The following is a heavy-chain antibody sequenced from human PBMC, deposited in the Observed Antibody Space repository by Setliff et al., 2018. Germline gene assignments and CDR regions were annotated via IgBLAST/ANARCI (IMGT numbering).Heavy chain of an antibody. CDR2: IYTSGST. CDR3: ARQDRFYDRSVFVEYFQH. D-gene: IGHD3-22*01. Sequence: PSETLSLTCTVPGGSISSYYWSWIRQPPGKGLEWIGYIYTSGSTNYNPSLKSRVTISVDTSKNQFSLKLTSVTAADTAVYYCARQDRFYDRSVFVEYFQHWGQGALVTVSS. J-gene: IGHJ1*01. V-gene: IGHV4-59*08. CDR1: GGSISSYY.